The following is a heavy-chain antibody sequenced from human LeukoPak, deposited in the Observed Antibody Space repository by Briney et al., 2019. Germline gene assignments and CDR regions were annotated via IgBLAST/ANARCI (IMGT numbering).Heavy chain of an antibody. CDR3: ARGPPNWGMVGY. D-gene: IGHD7-27*01. Sequence: VASVKVSCKASGYTFTSFDFNWVRQATGQGLEWMGWMKSNNGHTGYAQKFQGRVTMTRDTSISTAYMELSNLTFEDTAVYYCARGPPNWGMVGYWGQGTLVTVSS. CDR1: GYTFTSFD. J-gene: IGHJ4*02. V-gene: IGHV1-8*01. CDR2: MKSNNGHT.